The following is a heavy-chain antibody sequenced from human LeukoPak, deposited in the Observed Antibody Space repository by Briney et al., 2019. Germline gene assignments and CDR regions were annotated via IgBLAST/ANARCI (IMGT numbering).Heavy chain of an antibody. J-gene: IGHJ4*02. V-gene: IGHV3-23*01. Sequence: GGSLRLSCAASGLTFSSYAMSWVRQAPGKGLEWVSAISGSGGSTYYADSVKGRFTISRDNSKSTLYLQMNSLRAEDTAVYYCAKDQLYYDFWSGYYKEAYFDYWGQGTLVTVSS. CDR2: ISGSGGST. CDR1: GLTFSSYA. D-gene: IGHD3-3*01. CDR3: AKDQLYYDFWSGYYKEAYFDY.